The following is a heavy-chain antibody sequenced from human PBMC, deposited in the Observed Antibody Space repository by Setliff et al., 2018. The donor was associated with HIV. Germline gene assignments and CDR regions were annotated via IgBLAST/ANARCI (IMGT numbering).Heavy chain of an antibody. CDR1: GVSITSHY. J-gene: IGHJ4*02. CDR2: IYYSGST. D-gene: IGHD2-15*01. V-gene: IGHV4-59*04. CDR3: ARVVDADYLDY. Sequence: SETLSLTCTVSGVSITSHYWNWIRQPPGKGLEWIGIIYYSGSTYYKPSLKSRVTISVDTSKNQFSLKLNSVTAADTAMYYCARVVDADYLDYWGQGTPVTVSS.